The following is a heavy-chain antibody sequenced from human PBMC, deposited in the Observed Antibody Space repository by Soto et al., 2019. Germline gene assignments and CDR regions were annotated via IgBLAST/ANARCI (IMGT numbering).Heavy chain of an antibody. V-gene: IGHV3-33*01. J-gene: IGHJ6*02. D-gene: IGHD6-19*01. CDR3: ARGSSPPYYYYGMDV. Sequence: PGGSLRLSCAASGFTFSSYGMHWVRQAPGKGLEWVAVIWYDGSNKYYAESVKGRFTISRDNSKNTLYLQMNSLRAEDTAVYYCARGSSPPYYYYGMDVWGQGTTVTVSS. CDR2: IWYDGSNK. CDR1: GFTFSSYG.